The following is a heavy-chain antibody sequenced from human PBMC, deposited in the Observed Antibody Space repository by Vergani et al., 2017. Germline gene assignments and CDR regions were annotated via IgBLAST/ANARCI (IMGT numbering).Heavy chain of an antibody. CDR3: TRVGRDGYNYLIDY. D-gene: IGHD5-24*01. V-gene: IGHV3-49*04. CDR2: IRSKAYGGTT. Sequence: EVQLLESGGGLVQPGGSLRLSCAASGFTFSSYAMSWVRQAPGKGLEWVGFIRSKAYGGTTEYAASVKGRFTISRDDSKSIAYLQMNSLKTEDTAVYYCTRVGRDGYNYLIDYWGQGTLVTVSS. CDR1: GFTFSSYA. J-gene: IGHJ4*02.